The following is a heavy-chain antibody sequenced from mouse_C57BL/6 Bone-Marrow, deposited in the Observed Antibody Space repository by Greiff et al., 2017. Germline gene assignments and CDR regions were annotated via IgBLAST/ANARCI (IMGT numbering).Heavy chain of an antibody. J-gene: IGHJ2*01. V-gene: IGHV1-69*01. D-gene: IGHD2-12*01. CDR2: LDPSDSYT. Sequence: QVQLQQPGAELVMPGASVKLSCKASGYTFTSSWMHWVKQRPGQGLEWIGELDPSDSYTNYNQKFKGKSTLTVDKSSSTAYMQLSSLTSEDSAVYYCAREGYSGDLDDWGQGTTLTVSS. CDR1: GYTFTSSW. CDR3: AREGYSGDLDD.